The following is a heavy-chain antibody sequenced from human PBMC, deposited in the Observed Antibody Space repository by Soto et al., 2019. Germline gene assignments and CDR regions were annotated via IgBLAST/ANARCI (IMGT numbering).Heavy chain of an antibody. J-gene: IGHJ6*02. CDR1: GGTISSYT. CDR2: IIPILGIA. Sequence: QVQLVQSGAEVKKPGSSVKVSCKASGGTISSYTISWVRQAPGQGLEWMGRIIPILGIANYSQKFQGRVTITADKSTSTAQIALRSLRSEDTAVYYCATAEGYCSSTSCYGVYYYYGMDVWGQGTTVTVSS. D-gene: IGHD2-2*01. V-gene: IGHV1-69*02. CDR3: ATAEGYCSSTSCYGVYYYYGMDV.